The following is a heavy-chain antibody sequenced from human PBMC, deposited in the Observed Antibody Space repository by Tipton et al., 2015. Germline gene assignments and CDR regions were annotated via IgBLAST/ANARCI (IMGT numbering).Heavy chain of an antibody. J-gene: IGHJ4*02. CDR2: LYFSGST. V-gene: IGHV4-39*01. Sequence: LRLSCTVSGGSISSSSYYWAWIRQPPGKGLEWIGSLYFSGSTYYNPSLKSRVTISIDRFKNQFSLKLSSVTAADTAVYYCARHTPPLLLRFPPLGFDYWGQGTLVTVSS. D-gene: IGHD3-3*01. CDR1: GGSISSSSYY. CDR3: ARHTPPLLLRFPPLGFDY.